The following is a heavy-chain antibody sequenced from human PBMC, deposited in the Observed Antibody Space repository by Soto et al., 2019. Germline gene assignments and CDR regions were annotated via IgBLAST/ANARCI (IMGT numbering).Heavy chain of an antibody. Sequence: EVQLVESGGGLVQPGGSLKLSCAASGFTFSGSAMHWVRQASGKGLEWVGRIRSKANSYATAYAASVKGRFTIYRDDSKNTAYLQMNSLKTEDTAVYYCTTQLDRDPPYYYYYMDVWGKGTTVTVSS. V-gene: IGHV3-73*01. D-gene: IGHD3-10*01. CDR3: TTQLDRDPPYYYYYMDV. CDR1: GFTFSGSA. J-gene: IGHJ6*03. CDR2: IRSKANSYAT.